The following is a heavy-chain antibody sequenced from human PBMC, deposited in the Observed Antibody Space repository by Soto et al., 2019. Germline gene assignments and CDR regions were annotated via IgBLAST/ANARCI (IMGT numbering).Heavy chain of an antibody. D-gene: IGHD2-2*03. CDR1: GGYISNVYW. J-gene: IGHJ4*02. CDR3: AAGLDHNKVGY. Sequence: SETLSLTCAVSGGYISNVYWWSWVRQSPGTGLEWIGQIYHSESTNYNPSLKSRATISLDKSKNEFSLKLTSVTAADSAVYYCAAGLDHNKVGYWGQGTLVTVSS. V-gene: IGHV4-4*02. CDR2: IYHSEST.